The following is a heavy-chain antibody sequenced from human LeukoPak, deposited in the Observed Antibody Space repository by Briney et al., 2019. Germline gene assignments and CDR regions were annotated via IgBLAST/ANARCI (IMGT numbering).Heavy chain of an antibody. D-gene: IGHD5-18*01. CDR1: GYTFTGYC. CDR2: INPNSGGT. Sequence: GASVKVSCKASGYTFTGYCMHWVRQAPGQGLEWMGWINPNSGGTNYAQKFQGRVTMTRDTSISTAYMELRSLRSDDTAVYYCARDGGGYSYGFPPQFDFWGQGTLVTVSS. J-gene: IGHJ4*02. CDR3: ARDGGGYSYGFPPQFDF. V-gene: IGHV1-2*02.